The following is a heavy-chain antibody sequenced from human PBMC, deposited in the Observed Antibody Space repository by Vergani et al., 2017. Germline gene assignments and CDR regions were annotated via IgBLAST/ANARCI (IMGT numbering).Heavy chain of an antibody. V-gene: IGHV3-30-3*01. CDR2: ISSDGSNK. CDR1: GFTFSSYA. CDR3: ARGMIVVVDTFDY. D-gene: IGHD3-22*01. Sequence: QVQLVESGGGVVQPGRSLRLSCAASGFTFSSYAMHWVRQAPGKGLEWVAVISSDGSNKYYADSVKGRFTISRDNSKNTLYLQMNSLRAEDTAVYYCARGMIVVVDTFDYWGQGTLVTVSS. J-gene: IGHJ4*02.